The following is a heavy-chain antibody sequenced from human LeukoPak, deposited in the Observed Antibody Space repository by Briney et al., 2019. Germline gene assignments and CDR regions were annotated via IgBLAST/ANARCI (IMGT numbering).Heavy chain of an antibody. J-gene: IGHJ4*02. CDR1: DGSFSGYY. Sequence: SETLSLTCAVYDGSFSGYYWSWIRQSAGKGLEWIGEINHSGNTNYNPSLKSRLTISLDTSKNQFSLKVSSVTAADMAVYYCARTRKPLAFSGSWGKSYFFDYWGQGTLVTVSS. CDR3: ARTRKPLAFSGSWGKSYFFDY. V-gene: IGHV4-34*01. CDR2: INHSGNT. D-gene: IGHD6-13*01.